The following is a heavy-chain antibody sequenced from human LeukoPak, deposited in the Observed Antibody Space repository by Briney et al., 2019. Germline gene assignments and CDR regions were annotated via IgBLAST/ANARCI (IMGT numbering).Heavy chain of an antibody. V-gene: IGHV3-53*01. Sequence: GGSLRLSCAASGFTVSSNTMSWVRQAPGKGLELVSVIYSDGRTYYADSVKGRFTISRDNSKNTLYLQMNSLRAGDTAVYYCARGEDYGDYFDYWGQGTLVTVSS. CDR1: GFTVSSNT. J-gene: IGHJ4*02. D-gene: IGHD4/OR15-4a*01. CDR3: ARGEDYGDYFDY. CDR2: IYSDGRT.